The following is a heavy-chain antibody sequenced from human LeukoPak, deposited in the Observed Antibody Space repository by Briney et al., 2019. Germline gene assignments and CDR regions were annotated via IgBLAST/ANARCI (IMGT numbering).Heavy chain of an antibody. CDR3: ASGYCSSTSCHSGFDL. CDR1: GGSFSGFY. V-gene: IGHV4-34*01. Sequence: SETLSLTCAVYGGSFSGFYWSWIRQPPGKGLEWIGEINHSGSTNYNPSLKSRVTISVDTSKNQFSLKLSSVTAADTAVYYCASGYCSSTSCHSGFDLWGRGTLVTVSS. J-gene: IGHJ2*01. CDR2: INHSGST. D-gene: IGHD2-2*01.